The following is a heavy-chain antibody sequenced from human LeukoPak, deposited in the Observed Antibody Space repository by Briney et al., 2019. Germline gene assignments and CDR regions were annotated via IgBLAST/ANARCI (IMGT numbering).Heavy chain of an antibody. CDR2: IYYSGST. CDR1: GGSISSGDYY. V-gene: IGHV4-30-4*01. Sequence: TTSETLSLTCTVSGGSISSGDYYWSWIRQPPGKGLEWIGYIYYSGSTYYNPSLKSRVTISVDTSKNQFSLKLSSVTAADTAVYYCARVVFDELGYCSSTSCPERVWFDPWGQGTLVTVSS. J-gene: IGHJ5*02. D-gene: IGHD2-2*01. CDR3: ARVVFDELGYCSSTSCPERVWFDP.